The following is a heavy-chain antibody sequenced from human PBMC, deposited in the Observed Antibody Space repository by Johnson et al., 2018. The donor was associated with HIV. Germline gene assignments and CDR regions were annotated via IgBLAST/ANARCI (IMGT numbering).Heavy chain of an antibody. J-gene: IGHJ3*01. CDR3: ATKGSKWELIVEGFAV. D-gene: IGHD1-26*01. CDR2: LYADGRT. Sequence: EQLVESGGGLVKPGGSLRLSCAASGFTFSDYYMSWIRQAPGKGLEWVSVLYADGRTYYADSVKGRFTVSSDYSENTLYLQMNSLTAEDTAVYYCATKGSKWELIVEGFAVWGQGTMVTVSS. CDR1: GFTFSDYY. V-gene: IGHV3-66*02.